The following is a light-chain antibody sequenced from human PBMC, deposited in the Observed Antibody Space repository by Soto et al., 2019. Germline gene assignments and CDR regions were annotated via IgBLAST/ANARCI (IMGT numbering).Light chain of an antibody. V-gene: IGLV2-23*01. CDR1: SSDVGSYNL. Sequence: QSALTQPASVSGSPGQSITISCTGTSSDVGSYNLVSWYQQHPGKAPKLMIYEGNKRPSGVSNRFSGSKSGNTASLTISGLQAEDEADYYCSSFSDSITLLFGGGTQLTVL. CDR2: EGN. CDR3: SSFSDSITLL. J-gene: IGLJ2*01.